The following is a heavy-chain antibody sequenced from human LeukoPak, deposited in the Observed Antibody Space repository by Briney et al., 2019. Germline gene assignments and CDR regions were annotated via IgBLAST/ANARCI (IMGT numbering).Heavy chain of an antibody. CDR2: IKLDGSEQ. CDR3: ARALWEQRSSAYFDY. D-gene: IGHD1-26*01. Sequence: SGGSLRLSCADSGLTISNNWMSWVRQAPGKGLEWVANIKLDGSEQYYMDSVKGRFTISRDNGKNVLYLQMSSLRVEDTAVYYCARALWEQRSSAYFDYWGQGTLVTVSS. J-gene: IGHJ4*02. V-gene: IGHV3-7*01. CDR1: GLTISNNW.